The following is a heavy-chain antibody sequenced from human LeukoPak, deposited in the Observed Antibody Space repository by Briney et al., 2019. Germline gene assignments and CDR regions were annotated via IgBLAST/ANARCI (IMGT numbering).Heavy chain of an antibody. Sequence: SETLSLTCTVSGGSISSYYWSWIRQPPGKGLEWIGYIYYSGSTNYNPSLKSRVTISVDTSENQFSLKLSSVTAADTAVYYCARGDYDAFDIWGQGTMVTVSS. CDR2: IYYSGST. D-gene: IGHD2-21*01. J-gene: IGHJ3*02. V-gene: IGHV4-59*08. CDR3: ARGDYDAFDI. CDR1: GGSISSYY.